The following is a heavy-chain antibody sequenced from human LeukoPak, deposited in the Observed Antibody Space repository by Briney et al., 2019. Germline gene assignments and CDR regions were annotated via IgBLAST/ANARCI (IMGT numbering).Heavy chain of an antibody. CDR3: ASDFRSYNIRWCLDY. J-gene: IGHJ4*02. CDR1: GFTFTGYS. V-gene: IGHV3-30-3*01. CDR2: ISNDGNNK. Sequence: PGGSLRLSCAASGFTFTGYSMYWVRQAPGKGLEWVAVISNDGNNKYYADSVKGRFTISRDNSKNSLYLQMNSLRAEDTAVYYLASDFRSYNIRWCLDYWGQGTLVTVSS. D-gene: IGHD2-8*02.